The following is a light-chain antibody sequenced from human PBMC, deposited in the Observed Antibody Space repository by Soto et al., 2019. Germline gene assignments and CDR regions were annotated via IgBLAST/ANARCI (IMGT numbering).Light chain of an antibody. J-gene: IGKJ3*01. CDR1: QSVSNNY. Sequence: EIVLTQSPGTLSLSPGARAPLSCRASQSVSNNYLAWYQQNPGQAPRLLIYGASSRATGIPGRFSGSGSGTDFTLTISGLQPEDFATYYCQQASGFPFTFGPGTKVDIK. CDR2: GAS. V-gene: IGKV3-20*01. CDR3: QQASGFPFT.